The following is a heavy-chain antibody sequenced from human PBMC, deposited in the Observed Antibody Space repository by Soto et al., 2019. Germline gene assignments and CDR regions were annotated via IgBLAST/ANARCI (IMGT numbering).Heavy chain of an antibody. D-gene: IGHD3-22*01. J-gene: IGHJ3*02. CDR1: GFTFSSYA. V-gene: IGHV3-23*01. Sequence: GGSLRLSCAASGFTFSSYAITWVRQPPGKGLEWVSTISGSGGSTYYADSVRGRFTLSRDNSRTTLYLQVNSLRAEDTAIYYCAKGHYYDSSGPQDAFDSWGQGTMVTVSS. CDR3: AKGHYYDSSGPQDAFDS. CDR2: ISGSGGST.